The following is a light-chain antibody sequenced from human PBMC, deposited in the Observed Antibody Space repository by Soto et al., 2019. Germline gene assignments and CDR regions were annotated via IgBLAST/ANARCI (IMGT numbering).Light chain of an antibody. CDR3: QQSYRSPT. V-gene: IGKV3-20*01. Sequence: ETVLTQSPGTLSLSPVERATLSCRASQSVSSTYLAWYQQKPGQAPRLLIYGASTRATGIPARFSGSGSGTDFTLTISSLQTEDFATYYCQQSYRSPTFGQGTKVDIK. J-gene: IGKJ1*01. CDR1: QSVSSTY. CDR2: GAS.